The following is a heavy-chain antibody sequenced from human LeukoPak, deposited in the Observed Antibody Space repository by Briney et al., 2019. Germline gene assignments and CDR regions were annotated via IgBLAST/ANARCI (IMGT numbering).Heavy chain of an antibody. CDR2: IYHSGTT. CDR3: XXXXGXXXSVSCYGALWY. Sequence: TLXXXCTVSGYSITSGYYWGWVRQPPGKGLEWIGSIYHSGTTYYNPSLKSRVTISVDTSKNKFSLKLSAVTASDTGVYYCXXXXGXXXSVSCYGALWYWGQGTLVTVSS. D-gene: IGHD2-2*01. V-gene: IGHV4-38-2*02. J-gene: IGHJ4*02. CDR1: GYSITSGYY.